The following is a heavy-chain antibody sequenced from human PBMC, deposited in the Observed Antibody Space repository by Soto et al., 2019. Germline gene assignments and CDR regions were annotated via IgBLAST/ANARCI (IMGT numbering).Heavy chain of an antibody. CDR3: ATMGTPVTGLYYFDY. J-gene: IGHJ4*02. CDR2: IAYSGTT. CDR1: GGSISSGNYY. Sequence: QVQLQESGPGLVKPSQTLSLTCTVSGGSISSGNYYWSWIRQPPGKGLEWIGFIAYSGTTHYSASLRSRVSISVDTSKNQVSLDLSSVTAADTAVYYCATMGTPVTGLYYFDYWGQGTLVTVSS. V-gene: IGHV4-30-4*01. D-gene: IGHD4-17*01.